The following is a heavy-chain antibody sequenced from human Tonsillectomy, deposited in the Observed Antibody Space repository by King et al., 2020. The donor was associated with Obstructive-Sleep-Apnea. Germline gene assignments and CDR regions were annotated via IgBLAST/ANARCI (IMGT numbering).Heavy chain of an antibody. J-gene: IGHJ6*02. Sequence: VQLQQWGAGLLKPSETLSLTCGVSGGSLNNYYWSWIRQSPEKGLEWVGEIDLGGITNYNPSLKSRVTISIDTWKSQFSLRLTSVSAADTGVYYCAGAGSSTSPEVNYYGLDVWGQGTTVTVSS. CDR1: GGSLNNYY. V-gene: IGHV4-34*01. D-gene: IGHD2-2*01. CDR2: IDLGGIT. CDR3: AGAGSSTSPEVNYYGLDV.